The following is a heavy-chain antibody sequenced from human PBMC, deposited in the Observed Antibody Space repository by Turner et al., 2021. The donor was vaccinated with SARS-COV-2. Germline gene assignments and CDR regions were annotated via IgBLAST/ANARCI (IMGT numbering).Heavy chain of an antibody. CDR3: ARVPTYYYDTSGYWYFDL. D-gene: IGHD3-22*01. Sequence: QVQLQESCPGLVKPSETLSLTCTVSGCSVSSYYWSWIRQPPGKGLVWIGYIYYSGSNNYNPSLKSRVTISVDTSKNQFSLKLSSVTAADTAVYYCARVPTYYYDTSGYWYFDLWGRGTLVTVSS. V-gene: IGHV4-59*02. CDR2: IYYSGSN. CDR1: GCSVSSYY. J-gene: IGHJ2*01.